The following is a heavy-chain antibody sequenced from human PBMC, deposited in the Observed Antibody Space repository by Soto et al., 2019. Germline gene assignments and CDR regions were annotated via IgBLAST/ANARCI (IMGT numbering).Heavy chain of an antibody. V-gene: IGHV1-3*01. J-gene: IGHJ6*02. CDR1: GYTFTSYA. CDR2: INAGNGNT. CDR3: ASSYYGSGNPKDYYYGMDV. D-gene: IGHD3-10*01. Sequence: QVHLVQSGAEVKKPGASVKVSCKASGYTFTSYAMHWVRQAPGQRLEWMGWINAGNGNTKYSQKFQGRVTITRDTSASTACVELRCLRSEDTAVYYCASSYYGSGNPKDYYYGMDVWGQGTTVTVSS.